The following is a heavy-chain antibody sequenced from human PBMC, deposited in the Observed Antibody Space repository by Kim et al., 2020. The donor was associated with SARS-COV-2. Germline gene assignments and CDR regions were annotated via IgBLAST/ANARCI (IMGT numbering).Heavy chain of an antibody. Sequence: YADSVKGRFTISRDNSKNTLYLQMNSLRAEDTAVYYCAKDIIVAAATFDYWGQGTLVTVSS. V-gene: IGHV3-23*01. CDR3: AKDIIVAAATFDY. D-gene: IGHD6-13*01. J-gene: IGHJ4*02.